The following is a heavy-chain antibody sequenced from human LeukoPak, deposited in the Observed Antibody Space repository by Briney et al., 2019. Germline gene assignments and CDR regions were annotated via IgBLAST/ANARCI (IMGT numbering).Heavy chain of an antibody. V-gene: IGHV3-21*01. J-gene: IGHJ3*02. CDR3: ATTVVIATTEAFDI. CDR2: ISSSSSYI. CDR1: GFTFSSYS. Sequence: GGSLRLSCAASGFTFSSYSMNWVRQAPGKGLEWVSSISSSSSYIYYADSVKGRFTISRDNAKNSLYLQMNGLRAEDTAVYYCATTVVIATTEAFDIWGQGTMVTVSS. D-gene: IGHD2-21*01.